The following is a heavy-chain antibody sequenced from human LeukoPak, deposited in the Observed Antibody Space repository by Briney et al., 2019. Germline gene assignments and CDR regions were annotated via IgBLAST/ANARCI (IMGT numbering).Heavy chain of an antibody. CDR1: GYSISSGYQ. CDR3: ARDSGTTGEVKFDP. J-gene: IGHJ5*02. Sequence: SETLSLTCSVSGYSISSGYQWGWIRQPPGKGLEWIGSIHHSGSTYYNPSLNSRISISIDTSKNQFSLKLSSVTAADTAVYYCARDSGTTGEVKFDPWGQGTLVTVSS. D-gene: IGHD3-10*01. V-gene: IGHV4-38-2*02. CDR2: IHHSGST.